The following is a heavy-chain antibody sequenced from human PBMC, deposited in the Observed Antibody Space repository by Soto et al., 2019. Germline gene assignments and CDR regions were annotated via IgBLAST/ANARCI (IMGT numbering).Heavy chain of an antibody. D-gene: IGHD5-12*01. V-gene: IGHV1-69*12. CDR2: IIPIFGTA. J-gene: IGHJ6*02. Sequence: QVQLVQSGAEVKKPGSSVKVSCKASGGTFSSYAFSWVRQAPGQGLEWMGGIIPIFGTANYAQKFQGRVTITADESTSTAYMELSSLRSEDTAVYYCASSVAKYYYYGMDVWGQGTTVTVSS. CDR1: GGTFSSYA. CDR3: ASSVAKYYYYGMDV.